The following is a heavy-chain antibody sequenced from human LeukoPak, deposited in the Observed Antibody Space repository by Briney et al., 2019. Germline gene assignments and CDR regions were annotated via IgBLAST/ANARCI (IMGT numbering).Heavy chain of an antibody. CDR2: ISWNSGST. D-gene: IGHD3-10*01. CDR3: AKDKSAMVRGVGDAFDI. Sequence: GGSLRLSCAASGFTFDDYAMSWVRQAPGKGLEWVAGISWNSGSTGYADSVKGRFTISRDNAKNSLYLQMNSLRAEDTALYYCAKDKSAMVRGVGDAFDIWGQGTMVTVSS. CDR1: GFTFDDYA. V-gene: IGHV3-9*01. J-gene: IGHJ3*02.